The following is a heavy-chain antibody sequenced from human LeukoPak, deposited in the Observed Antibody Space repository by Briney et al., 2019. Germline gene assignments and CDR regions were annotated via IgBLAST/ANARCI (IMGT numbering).Heavy chain of an antibody. V-gene: IGHV3-48*02. D-gene: IGHD2-21*01. CDR1: GFTFSHYG. J-gene: IGHJ4*02. CDR2: ISSSSSST. CDR3: AKEAGCGLDY. Sequence: PGRSLRLSCAASGFTFSHYGMHWVRQAPGKGLEWVSYISSSSSSTYYADSVKGRFTISRDNAKNSLYLQMNSLRDEDTAVYYCAKEAGCGLDYWGQGTLVTVSS.